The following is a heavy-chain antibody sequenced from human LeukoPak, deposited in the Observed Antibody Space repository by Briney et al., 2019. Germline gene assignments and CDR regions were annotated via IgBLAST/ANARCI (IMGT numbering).Heavy chain of an antibody. CDR2: IKQDGSEK. V-gene: IGHV3-7*03. CDR3: ARDHALIAVAGTSCYFDY. Sequence: GGSLRLSCAASGFTFSSYWMSWVRQAPGKGLEWVANIKQDGSEKYYVDSVKGRFTISRDNAKNSLYPQMNSLRAEDTAVHYCARDHALIAVAGTSCYFDYWGQGTLVTVSS. J-gene: IGHJ4*02. CDR1: GFTFSSYW. D-gene: IGHD6-19*01.